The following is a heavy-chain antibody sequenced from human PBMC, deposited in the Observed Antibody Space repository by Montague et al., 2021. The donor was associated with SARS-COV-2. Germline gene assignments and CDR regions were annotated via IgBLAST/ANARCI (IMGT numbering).Heavy chain of an antibody. CDR2: FYFIWST. V-gene: IGHV4-59*08. CDR1: GGSISSHF. Sequence: SETLSLTCTVSGGSISSHFWSWIRQPPGKGLEWIGYFYFIWSTNXNPSLNIRVTMSLAMSKNQFSLTLTTVTAAATAAYYCACHDSVAEYDSSGYRYYYGMDVWGQGTMVTVSS. D-gene: IGHD3-22*01. J-gene: IGHJ6*02. CDR3: ACHDSVAEYDSSGYRYYYGMDV.